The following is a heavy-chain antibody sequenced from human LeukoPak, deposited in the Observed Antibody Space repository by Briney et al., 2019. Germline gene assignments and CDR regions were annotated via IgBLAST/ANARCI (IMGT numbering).Heavy chain of an antibody. CDR2: ISSSGSTI. V-gene: IGHV3-48*03. D-gene: IGHD3-22*01. CDR3: ARDGSPRGYYYDSSGYVGGRWYYYYYMDV. J-gene: IGHJ6*03. CDR1: GFTFSSYE. Sequence: GGSLRLSCAASGFTFSSYEMNWVRQAPGKGLEWVSYISSSGSTIYYADSVKGRFTISRDNAKNSLYLQMNSLRAEDTAVYYCARDGSPRGYYYDSSGYVGGRWYYYYYMDVWGKGTTVTVSS.